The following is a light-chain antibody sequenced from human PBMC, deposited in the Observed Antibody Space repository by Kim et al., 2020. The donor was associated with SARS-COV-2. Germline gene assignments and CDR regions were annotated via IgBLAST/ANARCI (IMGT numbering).Light chain of an antibody. CDR2: YDS. CDR3: QVWESSSDPRYV. Sequence: SYELTQPPSVSVAPGKTARITCGGNNIGSKSVHWYQQKPGQAPVLVIYYDSDRPSGIPERFSGSNSGNTATLTISRVEAGDEADYYCQVWESSSDPRYVF. CDR1: NIGSKS. J-gene: IGLJ1*01. V-gene: IGLV3-21*01.